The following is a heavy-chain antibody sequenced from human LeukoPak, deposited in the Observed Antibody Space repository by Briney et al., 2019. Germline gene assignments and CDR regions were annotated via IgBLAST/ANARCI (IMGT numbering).Heavy chain of an antibody. J-gene: IGHJ4*02. Sequence: GGSLRLSCAASGFTFSNAWMSWVRQAPGKGLEWVGRIKSKTNGGTTDYAAPVKGRFTISRDDSKNTLYLQMNSLKTEDTAVYYCTTSLSGNPFDYWGQGTLVTVSS. V-gene: IGHV3-15*01. CDR3: TTSLSGNPFDY. CDR2: IKSKTNGGTT. CDR1: GFTFSNAW. D-gene: IGHD4-23*01.